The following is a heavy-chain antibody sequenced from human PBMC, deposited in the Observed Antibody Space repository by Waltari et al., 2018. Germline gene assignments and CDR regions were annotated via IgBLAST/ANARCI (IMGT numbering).Heavy chain of an antibody. CDR2: ISSSSSTI. CDR3: ARDNGDQAWDD. D-gene: IGHD4-17*01. CDR1: GFTFSSYS. V-gene: IGHV3-48*01. Sequence: EVQLVESGGGLVQPGGSLRLSCAASGFTFSSYSMNWVRQAPGKGLEWVSYISSSSSTIYYADSVKGRLTISRDNAKNSLYLQMNSLRAEDTAVYYCARDNGDQAWDDWGQGTLVTVSS. J-gene: IGHJ4*02.